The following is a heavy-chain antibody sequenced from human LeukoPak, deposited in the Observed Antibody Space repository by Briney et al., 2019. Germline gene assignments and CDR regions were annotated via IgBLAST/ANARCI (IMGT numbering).Heavy chain of an antibody. CDR1: GGTFSSYA. D-gene: IGHD2-15*01. CDR3: ATFLVARRGFDY. Sequence: ASVKVSCKASGGTFSSYAISWVRQAPGRGLEWMGWIIPIFGTANYAQKFQGRVTITADKSTSTAYMELSSLRSEDTAVYYCATFLVARRGFDYWGQGTLVTVSS. CDR2: IIPIFGTA. J-gene: IGHJ4*02. V-gene: IGHV1-69*06.